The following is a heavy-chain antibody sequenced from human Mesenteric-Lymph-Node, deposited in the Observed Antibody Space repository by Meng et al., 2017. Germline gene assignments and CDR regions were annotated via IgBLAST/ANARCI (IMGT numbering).Heavy chain of an antibody. CDR3: ARNLLRYFDWLLPHDAFDI. V-gene: IGHV1-69*13. J-gene: IGHJ3*02. CDR2: IIPLFGTA. D-gene: IGHD3-9*01. CDR1: GGSFRSCV. Sequence: SVKVSCKASGGSFRSCVINWVRQAPGQGLEWMGGIIPLFGTATYAQKFQGRVTVTADASTSTAYMELSSLRSDDTAVYYCARNLLRYFDWLLPHDAFDIWGQGTMVTVSS.